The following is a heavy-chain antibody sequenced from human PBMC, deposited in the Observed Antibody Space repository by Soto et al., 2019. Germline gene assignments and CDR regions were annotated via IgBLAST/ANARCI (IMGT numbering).Heavy chain of an antibody. CDR2: ISPMFGAA. Sequence: QMQLVQSGAEMKKPGSSVKVSCQTSGGTFNTYAMNWVRQAPGQGPEWMGDISPMFGAANYAPKFQGRVTITADESTGTSYMQLSRLTSEDTALYFCAREVQVHTPAFVYWGQGTLVTVSS. V-gene: IGHV1-69*19. CDR1: GGTFNTYA. J-gene: IGHJ4*02. CDR3: AREVQVHTPAFVY. D-gene: IGHD3-10*01.